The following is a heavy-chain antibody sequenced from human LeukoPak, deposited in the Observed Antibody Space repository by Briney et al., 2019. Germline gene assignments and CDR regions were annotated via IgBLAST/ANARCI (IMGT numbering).Heavy chain of an antibody. CDR3: AMDRYGDFEDY. CDR2: ISYSGTP. J-gene: IGHJ4*02. D-gene: IGHD4-17*01. V-gene: IGHV4-30-4*08. CDR1: GGSINTANYY. Sequence: TLSLTCNVSGGSINTANYYWTWIRQPPGKGLEWIGYISYSGTPYYNPSLNSRVTISLDTSKNQFSLILNSVTAADTAMYYCAMDRYGDFEDYWGQGTLVTVSS.